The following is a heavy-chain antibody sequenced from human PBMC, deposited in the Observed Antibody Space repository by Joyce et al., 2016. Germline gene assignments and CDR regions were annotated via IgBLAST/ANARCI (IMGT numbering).Heavy chain of an antibody. J-gene: IGHJ4*02. CDR2: IYHNGNT. Sequence: QLLLQESGPGLVKTSQTLSLTCAVSGDSFTTGGYAWNWIQQPPGKGLEWIGDIYHNGNTHFTPSLQSRVTISLDRSKSQFSLKLSSVTAADTAVYYCARAPRGPGYFDSWGQGTLVTVSS. V-gene: IGHV4-30-2*01. CDR3: ARAPRGPGYFDS. CDR1: GDSFTTGGYA. D-gene: IGHD3-10*01.